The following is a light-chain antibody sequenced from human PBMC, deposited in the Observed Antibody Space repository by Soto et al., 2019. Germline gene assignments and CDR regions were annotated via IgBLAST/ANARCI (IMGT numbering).Light chain of an antibody. CDR2: QVT. CDR3: GSWDSSLSAYV. CDR1: TRDIAGYNY. J-gene: IGLJ1*01. Sequence: ALTQPASVSGSLGQSITISCTGTTRDIAGYNYISWYQQLPGKAPKLMIYQVTIRPSGISNRFSGSKSGNTASLTISGLQAEDEADYYCGSWDSSLSAYVFGTGTKVTVL. V-gene: IGLV2-14*01.